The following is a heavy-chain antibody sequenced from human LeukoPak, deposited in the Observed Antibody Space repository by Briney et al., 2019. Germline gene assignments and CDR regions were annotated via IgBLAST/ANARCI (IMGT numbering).Heavy chain of an antibody. D-gene: IGHD6-13*01. V-gene: IGHV3-23*01. CDR3: AKAFLRIAAAEIDY. Sequence: PGGSLRLSCAASGFTFSSYAMSWVRQAPGKGLEWVSAISGSGGSTYYADSVKGRFTISRDNSKNTLYLQMNSLRAEDTAVYFCAKAFLRIAAAEIDYWGQGTLVTVSS. CDR2: ISGSGGST. CDR1: GFTFSSYA. J-gene: IGHJ4*02.